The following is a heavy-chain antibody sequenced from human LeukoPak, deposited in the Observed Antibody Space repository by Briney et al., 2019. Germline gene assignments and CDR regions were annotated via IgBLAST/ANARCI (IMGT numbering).Heavy chain of an antibody. J-gene: IGHJ4*02. CDR3: AREESGHGDYIAG. D-gene: IGHD4-17*01. Sequence: PSGTLSLTCAVSGGSISSSNWWSWVRQPPGKGLEWIGEIYHSGSTNYNPSLKSRVTISVDKSKNQFSLKLSSVTAADTAVYYCAREESGHGDYIAGWGQGTLVTVSS. V-gene: IGHV4-4*02. CDR1: GGSISSSNW. CDR2: IYHSGST.